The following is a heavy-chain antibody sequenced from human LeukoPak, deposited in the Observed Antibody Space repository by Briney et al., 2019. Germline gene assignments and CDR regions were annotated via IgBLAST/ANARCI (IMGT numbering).Heavy chain of an antibody. Sequence: GGSLRLSCAASGFTFSSYGMHWVRQAPGKGLEWLAVISYDGSKKYYADSVKGRFTIPRDNSKNTLYLQMNSLRAEDTAVYYCVRQGTVYYFDYWGQGTLVTVSS. J-gene: IGHJ4*02. V-gene: IGHV3-30*03. CDR2: ISYDGSKK. D-gene: IGHD1-1*01. CDR3: VRQGTVYYFDY. CDR1: GFTFSSYG.